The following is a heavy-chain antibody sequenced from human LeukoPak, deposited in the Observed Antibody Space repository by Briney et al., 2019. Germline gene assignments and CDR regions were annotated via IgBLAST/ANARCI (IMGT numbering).Heavy chain of an antibody. Sequence: GGSLRLSCAASGFTFSSYSMNWVRQAPGKGLEWVSYISSSSTTIYYAGSVKGRFTISSDNAKNSLYLQMNSLRAEDTAVYYCTKVLYSSGWYGDHYWGQGTLVTVSS. J-gene: IGHJ4*02. CDR2: ISSSSTTI. V-gene: IGHV3-48*01. D-gene: IGHD6-19*01. CDR3: TKVLYSSGWYGDHY. CDR1: GFTFSSYS.